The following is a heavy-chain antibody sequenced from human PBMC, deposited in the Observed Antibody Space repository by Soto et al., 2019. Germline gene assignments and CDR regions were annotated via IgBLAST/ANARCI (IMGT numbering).Heavy chain of an antibody. J-gene: IGHJ3*02. CDR3: ARKSPYYYDSSAAAFDI. CDR2: INPNSGGT. D-gene: IGHD3-22*01. V-gene: IGHV1-2*02. Sequence: ASVNVSCKASGYTFTGYCMHWVRQAPGQGLEWMGWINPNSGGTNYAQKFQGRVTMTRDTSISTAYMELSRLRSDDTAVYYCARKSPYYYDSSAAAFDIWGQGTMVTVSS. CDR1: GYTFTGYC.